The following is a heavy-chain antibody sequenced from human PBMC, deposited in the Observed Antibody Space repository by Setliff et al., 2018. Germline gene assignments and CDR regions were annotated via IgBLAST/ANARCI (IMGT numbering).Heavy chain of an antibody. CDR3: ASQPCSGGSCYSGYYYYMDV. V-gene: IGHV4-4*08. CDR1: GGSISSYY. CDR2: IYTSGST. D-gene: IGHD2-15*01. Sequence: SETLSLTCTVSGGSISSYYWSWIRQPPGKGLEWIGYIYTSGSTNYNPSLKSRVTISVDTSKNQFSLKLSSVTAADTAVCYCASQPCSGGSCYSGYYYYMDVWGKGTTVTVSS. J-gene: IGHJ6*03.